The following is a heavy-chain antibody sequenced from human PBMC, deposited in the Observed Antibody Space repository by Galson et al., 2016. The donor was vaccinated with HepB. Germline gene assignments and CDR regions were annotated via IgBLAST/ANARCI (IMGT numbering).Heavy chain of an antibody. J-gene: IGHJ6*02. V-gene: IGHV1-18*01. D-gene: IGHD2-2*01. CDR1: GYTFTTYG. Sequence: SVKVSCKASGYTFTTYGISWVRQAPGQGLEWMGWISAYNGNTNYAQKLQGSVTMTTETSTSTAYMELRSLRCDDTAVYYCAREPRKIRDQLLEIYYYCYAMDVWGQGTTVTVSS. CDR2: ISAYNGNT. CDR3: AREPRKIRDQLLEIYYYCYAMDV.